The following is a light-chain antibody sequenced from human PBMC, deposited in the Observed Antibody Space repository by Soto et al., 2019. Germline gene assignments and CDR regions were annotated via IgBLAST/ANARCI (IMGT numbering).Light chain of an antibody. J-gene: IGLJ2*01. CDR3: CSYAGSNTLV. CDR1: SSDVGSYNL. Sequence: QSVLTQPASVSGSPGQSITISCTGTSSDVGSYNLVSWYQQHPGKAPKLIIYEGSKRPSGISNRFSGSKSDNTASLTISGLQAEDEADYYCCSYAGSNTLVFGGGTKLTVL. CDR2: EGS. V-gene: IGLV2-23*01.